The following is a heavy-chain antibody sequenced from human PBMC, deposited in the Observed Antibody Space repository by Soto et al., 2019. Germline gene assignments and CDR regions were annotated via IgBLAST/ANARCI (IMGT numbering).Heavy chain of an antibody. CDR3: ARDHDCSGGSCYYTTPSFDY. CDR2: IWYDGSNK. J-gene: IGHJ4*02. V-gene: IGHV3-33*01. Sequence: TGGSLRLSCAASGFTFSSYGMHWVRQAPGKGLEWVAVIWYDGSNKYYADSVKGRFTISRDNSKNTLYLQMNSLRAEDTAVYYCARDHDCSGGSCYYTTPSFDYWGQGTLVTVSS. D-gene: IGHD2-15*01. CDR1: GFTFSSYG.